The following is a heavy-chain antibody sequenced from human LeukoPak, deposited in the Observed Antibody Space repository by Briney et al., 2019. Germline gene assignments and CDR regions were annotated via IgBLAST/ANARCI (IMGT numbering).Heavy chain of an antibody. CDR2: ISASGHYI. V-gene: IGHV3-23*01. D-gene: IGHD2-2*01. CDR1: GFTFRSFA. Sequence: PGGSLRLSCEASGFTFRSFAMSWVRQAPGKGLGLVSGISASGHYIYQADSVKGRFNISRDSSKNPLYIEINSLRVEDTAVYYCARDGSWGDYQFYFYMDVWGKGTTVTVSS. CDR3: ARDGSWGDYQFYFYMDV. J-gene: IGHJ6*03.